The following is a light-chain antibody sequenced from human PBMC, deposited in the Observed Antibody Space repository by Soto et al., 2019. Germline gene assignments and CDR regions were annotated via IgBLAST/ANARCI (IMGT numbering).Light chain of an antibody. CDR2: EVN. J-gene: IGLJ1*01. CDR3: CAYSSSSTSDV. V-gene: IGLV2-23*02. Sequence: QSALTQSASVSGSPGQSITISCTGTSSDVGTYNLVSWYQHHPGKAPKLMIYEVNQRPSGVSNRFSGSKSGNTASLTISGLQAEDEADYYCCAYSSSSTSDVFGTGTKLTVL. CDR1: SSDVGTYNL.